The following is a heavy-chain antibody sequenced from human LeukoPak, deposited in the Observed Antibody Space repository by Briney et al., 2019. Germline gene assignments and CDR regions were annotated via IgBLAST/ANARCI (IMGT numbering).Heavy chain of an antibody. CDR3: ARDQAIRGYGSGSYWSPYYYYYGMDV. J-gene: IGHJ6*02. V-gene: IGHV3-30-3*01. CDR1: GFTFSSYA. CDR2: ISYDGSNK. D-gene: IGHD3-10*01. Sequence: GRSLRLSCAASGFTFSSYAMHWVRQAPGKGLEWVAVISYDGSNKYYADSVKGRFTTSRDNSKNTLYLQMNSLRAEDTAVYYCARDQAIRGYGSGSYWSPYYYYYGMDVWGQGTTVTVSS.